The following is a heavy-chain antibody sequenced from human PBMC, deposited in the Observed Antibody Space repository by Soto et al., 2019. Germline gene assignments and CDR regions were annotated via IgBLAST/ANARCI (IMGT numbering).Heavy chain of an antibody. CDR3: ARGVSLYWYFDL. CDR1: GYTFTSYA. J-gene: IGHJ2*01. Sequence: QVQLVQSGAEVKKPGASVKVSCKASGYTFTSYAMHWVRQAPGQRLEWMGWINAGNGNTKYSQKFQGRVTITRYTCASTAYMELSSLRSEDTAVYYCARGVSLYWYFDLWGRGTLVTVSS. V-gene: IGHV1-3*01. CDR2: INAGNGNT.